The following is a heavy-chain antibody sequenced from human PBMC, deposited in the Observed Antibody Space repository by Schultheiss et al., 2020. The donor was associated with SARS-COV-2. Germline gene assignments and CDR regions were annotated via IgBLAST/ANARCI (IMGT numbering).Heavy chain of an antibody. CDR3: AREISPYDFWSGYYYYYGMDV. CDR1: GYTFTSYG. J-gene: IGHJ6*02. CDR2: ISAYNGNT. V-gene: IGHV1-18*01. D-gene: IGHD3-3*01. Sequence: ASVKVSCKASGYTFTSYGISWVRQAPGQGLEWMGWISAYNGNTNYAQKLQGRVTMTTDTSTSTAYMELRSLRSDDTAVYYCAREISPYDFWSGYYYYYGMDVWCQGTTVTVSS.